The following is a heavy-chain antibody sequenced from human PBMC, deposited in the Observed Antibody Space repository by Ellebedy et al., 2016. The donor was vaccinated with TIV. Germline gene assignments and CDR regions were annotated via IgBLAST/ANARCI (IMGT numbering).Heavy chain of an antibody. J-gene: IGHJ3*02. CDR3: VGSGSYGYYAFDI. V-gene: IGHV3-66*01. Sequence: GESLKISCAASGFTFRSHSMTWVRQAPGKGLEWVSVIYSGGSTYYADSVKGRFTISRDNSKNTLYLQMNSLRAEDTAVYYCVGSGSYGYYAFDIWGQGTMVTVSS. CDR1: GFTFRSHS. D-gene: IGHD5-18*01. CDR2: IYSGGST.